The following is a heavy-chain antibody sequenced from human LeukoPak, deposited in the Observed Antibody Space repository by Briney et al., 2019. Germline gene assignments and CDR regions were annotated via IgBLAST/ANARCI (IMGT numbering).Heavy chain of an antibody. J-gene: IGHJ4*02. V-gene: IGHV4-4*02. CDR1: AGSISISNW. CDR3: ARRLTRNSSGYSTYYFDY. Sequence: SGTLSLTCAVSAGSISISNWWSWVRQPPGKGLEWIGEIYHSGSTNYNPSLKSRVTISVDKSKNQLSLKLSSVTATDTAVYYCARRLTRNSSGYSTYYFDYWGQGTLVTVSS. D-gene: IGHD3-22*01. CDR2: IYHSGST.